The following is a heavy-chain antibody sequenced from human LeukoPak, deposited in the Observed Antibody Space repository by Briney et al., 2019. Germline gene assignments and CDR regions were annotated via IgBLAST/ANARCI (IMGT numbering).Heavy chain of an antibody. CDR1: GASISGYY. CDR3: ARDLSTPPYNWFDP. D-gene: IGHD2-2*01. V-gene: IGHV4-4*07. J-gene: IGHJ5*02. CDR2: ISTSGSP. Sequence: SETLSLTCTVSGASISGYYRSWIRQPAGKGLEWIGLISTSGSPNYNPSVKSRITMSVDTSKNQLSLRLTSVTAADTAVYFCARDLSTPPYNWFDPWGQGTLVTVSS.